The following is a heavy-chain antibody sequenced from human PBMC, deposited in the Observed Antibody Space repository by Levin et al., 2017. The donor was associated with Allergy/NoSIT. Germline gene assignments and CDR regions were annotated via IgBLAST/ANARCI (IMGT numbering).Heavy chain of an antibody. CDR1: QFTFSTYA. D-gene: IGHD3-10*01. V-gene: IGHV3-23*01. CDR2: ISGSGDTT. Sequence: GESLKISCAASQFTFSTYAVSWVRQAPGKGLEWVSAISGSGDTTYYADSVKGRFPISRDNSQNTLDLQMNSLRAEDTAVSYCAKDYLDGSGSFYSRAYYYYGMDVWGQGTTVTVSS. CDR3: AKDYLDGSGSFYSRAYYYYGMDV. J-gene: IGHJ6*02.